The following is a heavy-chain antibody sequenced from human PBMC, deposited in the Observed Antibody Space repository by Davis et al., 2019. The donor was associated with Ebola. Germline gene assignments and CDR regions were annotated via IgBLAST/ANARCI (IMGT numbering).Heavy chain of an antibody. CDR2: IYYSGST. V-gene: IGHV4-59*01. D-gene: IGHD3-3*01. Sequence: GSLRLSCTVSGGSISSYYWSWIRQPPGKGLEWIGYIYYSGSTNYNPSLKSRVTISVDTSKNQFSLKLSSVTAADTAVYYCARVGRDFWSGYYLYYYYGMDVWGQGTTVTVSS. J-gene: IGHJ6*02. CDR1: GGSISSYY. CDR3: ARVGRDFWSGYYLYYYYGMDV.